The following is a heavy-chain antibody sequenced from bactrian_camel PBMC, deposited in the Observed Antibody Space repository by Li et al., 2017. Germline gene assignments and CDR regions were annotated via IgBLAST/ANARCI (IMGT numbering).Heavy chain of an antibody. J-gene: IGHJ6*01. D-gene: IGHD3*01. CDR2: LDSSGRT. CDR3: AASWDVTANAALSRITSPEFGY. Sequence: DVQLVESGGGLVPPGGSLRLPCAASGFTFGDYLLCWVRQAPGKEREGVATLDSSGRTDYADSVKDRFTITKDNTKNILYLQMNNLTPEDSATYRCAASWDVTANAALSRITSPEFGYWGEGTQVTVS. CDR1: GFTFGDYL. V-gene: IGHV3S67*01.